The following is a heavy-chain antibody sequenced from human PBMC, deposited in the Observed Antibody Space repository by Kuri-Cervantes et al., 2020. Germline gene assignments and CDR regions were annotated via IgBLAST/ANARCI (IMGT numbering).Heavy chain of an antibody. Sequence: SVKVSRKASGFTFTNSAVQWVRQARGQRLEWIGWIVVGSGNTNYAQKFQERITITRDMSTSTAYMELSSLRSEDTAVYYCARGPNSILWWWGWGQGTLVTVSS. J-gene: IGHJ4*02. CDR1: GFTFTNSA. CDR2: IVVGSGNT. D-gene: IGHD2-21*01. V-gene: IGHV1-58*01. CDR3: ARGPNSILWWWG.